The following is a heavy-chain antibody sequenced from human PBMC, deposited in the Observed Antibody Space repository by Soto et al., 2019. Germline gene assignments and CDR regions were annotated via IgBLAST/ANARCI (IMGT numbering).Heavy chain of an antibody. Sequence: ASVKVSCKASGYTFTGAYMQWVRQAPGQGLEWMEWINPISGGTNYAQKFQGRVTMTRDTSITTVYIELSRLTSDDTAVYYCARYPGPPGGMAVGGQGTTVTVSS. D-gene: IGHD2-2*01. J-gene: IGHJ6*02. CDR2: INPISGGT. CDR3: ARYPGPPGGMAV. CDR1: GYTFTGAY. V-gene: IGHV1-2*02.